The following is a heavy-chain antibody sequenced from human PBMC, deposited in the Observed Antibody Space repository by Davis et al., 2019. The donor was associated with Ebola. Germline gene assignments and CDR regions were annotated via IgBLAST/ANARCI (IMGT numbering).Heavy chain of an antibody. CDR3: ATYTMTPLPFDY. CDR2: IHPNDGTT. Sequence: AASVKVSCKASGYTFTNFYMHWVRQAPGQGLEWMGLIHPNDGTTKYPQKFQDRPTITRDTSTSTVYMELSGLRPDDTAMYYCATYTMTPLPFDYWGQGTLVTVSS. D-gene: IGHD4-17*01. J-gene: IGHJ4*02. CDR1: GYTFTNFY. V-gene: IGHV1-46*01.